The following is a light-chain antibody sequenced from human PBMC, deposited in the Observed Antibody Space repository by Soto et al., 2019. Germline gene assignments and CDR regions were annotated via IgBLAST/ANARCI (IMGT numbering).Light chain of an antibody. CDR3: QQYDYWLSLT. J-gene: IGKJ4*01. Sequence: EIVLTQSPGTLSLSPGERATLSCRASQSVSSYLAWYQQKPGQAPRLLIYDASNRATGTPARFSGSGSGTEFTLTISSLQSEDFGVYYCQQYDYWLSLTFGGGAKVDIK. V-gene: IGKV3-15*01. CDR2: DAS. CDR1: QSVSSY.